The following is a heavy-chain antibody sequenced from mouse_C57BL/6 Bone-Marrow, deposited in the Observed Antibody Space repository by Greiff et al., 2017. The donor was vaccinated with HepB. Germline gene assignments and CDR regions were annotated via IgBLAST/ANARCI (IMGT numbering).Heavy chain of an antibody. D-gene: IGHD2-2*01. Sequence: QVQLQQSGPELVKPGASVKISCKASGYAFSSSWMNWVKQRPGKGLEWIGRIYPGDGDTNYNGKFKGKATLTADKSSRTAYMQLSSLTSEKSAVYFCAKNGYHDYWGQGTTHTVSS. J-gene: IGHJ2*01. V-gene: IGHV1-82*01. CDR3: AKNGYHDY. CDR1: GYAFSSSW. CDR2: IYPGDGDT.